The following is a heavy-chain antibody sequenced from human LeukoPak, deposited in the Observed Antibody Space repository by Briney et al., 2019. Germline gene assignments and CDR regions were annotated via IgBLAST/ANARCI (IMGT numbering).Heavy chain of an antibody. J-gene: IGHJ4*02. CDR1: GGSISSSNW. CDR2: IYHSGST. Sequence: SGTLSLTCAVSGGSISSSNWWSWVRQPPGKGLEWIGEIYHSGSTNYNPSLKSRVTISVDKSKNQFSLKLSSVTAADTAVYYCARGPVLLWFGEFLTHNFDYWGQGTLVTVSS. V-gene: IGHV4-4*02. D-gene: IGHD3-10*01. CDR3: ARGPVLLWFGEFLTHNFDY.